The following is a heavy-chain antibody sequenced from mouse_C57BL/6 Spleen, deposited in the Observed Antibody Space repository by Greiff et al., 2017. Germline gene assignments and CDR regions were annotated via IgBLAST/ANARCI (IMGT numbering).Heavy chain of an antibody. CDR3: TVYDYDDLDY. CDR2: IYPGNSDT. V-gene: IGHV1-5*01. Sequence: VQLQQSGTVLARPGASVKMSCKTSGYTFTSYWMHWVKQRPGQGLEWIGAIYPGNSDTSYNQKFKGKAKLTAVTSASTAYMELSSLTNEDSAVYYWTVYDYDDLDYWGQGTTLTVSS. CDR1: GYTFTSYW. J-gene: IGHJ2*01. D-gene: IGHD2-4*01.